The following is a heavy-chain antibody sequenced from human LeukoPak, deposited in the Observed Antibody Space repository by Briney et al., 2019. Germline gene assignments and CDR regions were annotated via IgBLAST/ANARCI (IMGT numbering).Heavy chain of an antibody. D-gene: IGHD3-3*01. CDR1: GGTFSSYA. CDR2: IIPIFGTA. CDR3: ARGGKYDFWSGYYDNYFDY. Sequence: GASVKVSCKASGGTFSSYALSWVRQAPGQGLEWMGGIIPIFGTANYAQKFQGRVTITADESTSTAYMELSSLRSEDTAVYYCARGGKYDFWSGYYDNYFDYWGQGTLVTVSS. V-gene: IGHV1-69*13. J-gene: IGHJ4*02.